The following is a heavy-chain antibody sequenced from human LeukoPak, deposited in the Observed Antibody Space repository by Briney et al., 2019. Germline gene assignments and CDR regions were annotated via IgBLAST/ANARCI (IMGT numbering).Heavy chain of an antibody. J-gene: IGHJ4*02. CDR3: ARGRGGSGSYYRF. CDR2: INAGNGNT. V-gene: IGHV1-3*01. D-gene: IGHD3-10*01. CDR1: GYTFTSYA. Sequence: VSVKVSCKASGYTFTSYAMHWVRQAPGQRLEWMGWINAGNGNTKYSQKFQGRVTITRDTSASTAYMELSSLRSEDTAVYYCARGRGGSGSYYRFWGQGTLVTVSS.